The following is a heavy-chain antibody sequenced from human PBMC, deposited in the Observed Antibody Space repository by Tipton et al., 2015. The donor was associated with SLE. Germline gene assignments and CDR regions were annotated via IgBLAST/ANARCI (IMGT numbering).Heavy chain of an antibody. D-gene: IGHD1-26*01. V-gene: IGHV1-69*18. CDR2: IKPISGTT. CDR1: GYTFTSYG. CDR3: ARDQVSMRWEWFDP. J-gene: IGHJ5*02. Sequence: QVQLVQSGGEVKKPGASVKVACKASGYTFTSYGITWVRQAPGQGLEWMGRIKPISGTTNYAQKFEGRVTFTTDESTTTTFMELSSLRSEDTALYFCARDQVSMRWEWFDPWGQGTLVTVSS.